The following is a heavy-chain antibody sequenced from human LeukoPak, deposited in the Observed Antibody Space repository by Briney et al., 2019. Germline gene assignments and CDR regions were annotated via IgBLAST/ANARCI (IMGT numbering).Heavy chain of an antibody. D-gene: IGHD2/OR15-2a*01. CDR3: SEGYFEPFDH. CDR1: GVSVSTSH. Sequence: SETLSLTCNVSGVSVSTSHWNWIRHRPGKGLEWIGCLCYTGKTNYNPSLKSRVSISLGSSNNHFSLKLTSVTAADTAVYYCSEGYFEPFDHWGQGILVTVSS. J-gene: IGHJ4*02. CDR2: LCYTGKT. V-gene: IGHV4-59*02.